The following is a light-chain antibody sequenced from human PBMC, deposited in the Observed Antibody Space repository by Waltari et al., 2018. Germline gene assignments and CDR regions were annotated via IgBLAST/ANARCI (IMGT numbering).Light chain of an antibody. Sequence: EIVLTQSPGTLSLSPGERATLSCRASQSVGRYLAWYQQKPGQAPRLRIYDASTRATCIPDRFSGSGSGTDFSLTISRLESEDFAVYYCQKYVNLPATFGQGTKVEIK. V-gene: IGKV3-20*01. CDR2: DAS. J-gene: IGKJ1*01. CDR3: QKYVNLPAT. CDR1: QSVGRY.